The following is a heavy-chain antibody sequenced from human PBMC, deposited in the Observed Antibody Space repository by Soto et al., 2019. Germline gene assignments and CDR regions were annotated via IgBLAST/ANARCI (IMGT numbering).Heavy chain of an antibody. J-gene: IGHJ5*02. CDR1: GGSISTYY. CDR2: IYYSGST. Sequence: SQTLSLTCTVSGGSISTYYRSWIRQPPGKGLEWLGYIYYSGSTNYNPSLKSRVSIAVGTSNDQFSLKLSYMTAAETAVYYCARVWFGERSWFDPCGEGRLVTVS. CDR3: ARVWFGERSWFDP. V-gene: IGHV4-59*12. D-gene: IGHD3-10*01.